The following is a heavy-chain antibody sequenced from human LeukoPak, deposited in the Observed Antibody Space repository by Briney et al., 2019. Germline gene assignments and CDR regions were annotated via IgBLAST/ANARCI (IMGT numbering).Heavy chain of an antibody. CDR2: INHSGST. Sequence: PSETLSLTCAVYGGSFSGYYWSWIRQPPGKGLEWIGEINHSGSTNYNPSLKSRVTISVDTSKNQFSLKLSSVTAADTAVYYCARGYRGYSYGYYYYYYMDVWGKGTTVTISS. V-gene: IGHV4-34*01. J-gene: IGHJ6*03. CDR1: GGSFSGYY. CDR3: ARGYRGYSYGYYYYYYMDV. D-gene: IGHD5-18*01.